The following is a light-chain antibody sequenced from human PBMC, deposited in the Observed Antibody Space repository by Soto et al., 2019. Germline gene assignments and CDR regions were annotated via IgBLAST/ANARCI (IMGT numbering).Light chain of an antibody. CDR1: QSLRYSDGKTY. Sequence: DIVMTQTSLSLSAAPGQPASISCKSSQSLRYSDGKTYLYWYMQKPGQPPQLLISEVSNRFSGVPDRLSGSGSETDFTLKLSRVEAEDVGVYYCTQSLQLPLTFGGGTKVDIK. V-gene: IGKV2D-29*01. CDR3: TQSLQLPLT. J-gene: IGKJ4*01. CDR2: EVS.